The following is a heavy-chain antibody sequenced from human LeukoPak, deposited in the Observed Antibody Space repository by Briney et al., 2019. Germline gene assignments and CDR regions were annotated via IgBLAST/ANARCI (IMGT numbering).Heavy chain of an antibody. V-gene: IGHV4-34*01. J-gene: IGHJ4*02. CDR3: AREAPDEYSNHLDY. CDR1: GGSFSGYY. CDR2: IYHSGST. Sequence: PSETLSLTCAVYGGSFSGYYWSWIRQPPGKGLEWIGYIYHSGSTYYNPSLKSRVTISVDRSKNQFSLKLSSVTAADTAVYYCAREAPDEYSNHLDYWGQGTLVTVSS. D-gene: IGHD6-6*01.